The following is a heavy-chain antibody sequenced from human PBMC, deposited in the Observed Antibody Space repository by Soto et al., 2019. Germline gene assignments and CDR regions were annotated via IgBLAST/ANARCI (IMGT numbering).Heavy chain of an antibody. J-gene: IGHJ6*02. V-gene: IGHV3-30*04. CDR1: GFIINNYA. D-gene: IGHD3-3*01. CDR3: PRRQDFGGPNSYYGMDG. Sequence: QVQLVESGGGVVQPGRSLRVSCAASGFIINNYAMHWVRQTPGKGLEWMAVISYDGSNKHYADSVKGRFTISRDNSKNTLYLKMNNLRPADSAVYYCPRRQDFGGPNSYYGMDGWGQGTRSPSP. CDR2: ISYDGSNK.